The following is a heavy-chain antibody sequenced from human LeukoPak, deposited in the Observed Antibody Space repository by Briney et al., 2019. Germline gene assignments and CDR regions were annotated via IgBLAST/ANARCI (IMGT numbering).Heavy chain of an antibody. V-gene: IGHV1-18*01. Sequence: ASVKVSCKASGCTFTSYGISGVGQAPGRGVEWMGWSSAYNGNTNYAQRLQGRVTMTTHTSTSTAYMEPTRLRSDDTAVYYCARAAHCSRPRCPSSDYWGQGTLVTVSS. CDR2: SSAYNGNT. D-gene: IGHD2-2*01. J-gene: IGHJ4*02. CDR1: GCTFTSYG. CDR3: ARAAHCSRPRCPSSDY.